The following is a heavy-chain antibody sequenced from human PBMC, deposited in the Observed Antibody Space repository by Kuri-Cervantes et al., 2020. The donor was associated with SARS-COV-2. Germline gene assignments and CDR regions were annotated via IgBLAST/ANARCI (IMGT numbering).Heavy chain of an antibody. CDR2: ISSSSSYI. CDR1: GFTFSSYS. V-gene: IGHV3-21*04. J-gene: IGHJ4*02. D-gene: IGHD3-22*01. Sequence: GESLKISCAASGFTFSSYSMNWVRQAPGKGLEWVSSISSSSSYIYYADSVKGRFTISRDNAKNSLYLQMNSLRAEDTAVYYCATDYYDSSGYVPISDYYFDYWGQGTLVTVSS. CDR3: ATDYYDSSGYVPISDYYFDY.